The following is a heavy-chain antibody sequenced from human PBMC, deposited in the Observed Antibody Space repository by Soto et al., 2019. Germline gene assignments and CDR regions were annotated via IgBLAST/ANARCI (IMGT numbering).Heavy chain of an antibody. V-gene: IGHV3-23*01. CDR1: GFTFSSYA. J-gene: IGHJ4*02. CDR2: ISGSGGST. D-gene: IGHD4-17*01. CDR3: AKYLGSLPDYGDFGFDY. Sequence: EVQLLESGGGLVQPGGSLRLSCAASGFTFSSYAMSWVRQAPGKGLEWVSAISGSGGSTYYADSVKGRFTISRDNSKNTMYLQMNSLRAEDTAVYYCAKYLGSLPDYGDFGFDYWGQGALVTVSS.